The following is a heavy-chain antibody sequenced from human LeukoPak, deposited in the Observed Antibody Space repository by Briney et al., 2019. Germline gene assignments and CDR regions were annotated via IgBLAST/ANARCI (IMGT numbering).Heavy chain of an antibody. CDR3: ARAEGYCSGGSCYNNFDY. CDR1: GGSISSYY. D-gene: IGHD2-15*01. J-gene: IGHJ4*02. V-gene: IGHV4-59*01. Sequence: SETLSLTCTVSGGSISSYYWSWIRQPPGKGLEWIGYIYYSGSTNYNPSLKSRVTITVDTSKNQFSLKLSSVTAADTAVYYCARAEGYCSGGSCYNNFDYWGQGTLVTVSS. CDR2: IYYSGST.